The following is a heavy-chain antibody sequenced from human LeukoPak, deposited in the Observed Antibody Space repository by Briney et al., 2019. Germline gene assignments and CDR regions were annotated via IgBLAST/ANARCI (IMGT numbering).Heavy chain of an antibody. CDR1: GFTFSSYE. CDR2: ISSSGSTI. V-gene: IGHV3-48*03. J-gene: IGHJ4*02. D-gene: IGHD6-19*01. CDR3: ARVKKGIAVAGMSC. Sequence: GGSLRLSCAASGFTFSSYEMNWVRQAPGKGLEWVSYISSSGSTIYYADSVKGRITISRDNAKNSLYLQMNSLRAEDTAVYYCARVKKGIAVAGMSCWGQVALVTVS.